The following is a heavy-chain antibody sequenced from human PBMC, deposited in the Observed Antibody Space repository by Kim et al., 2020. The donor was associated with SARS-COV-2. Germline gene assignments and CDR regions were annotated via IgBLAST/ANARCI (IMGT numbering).Heavy chain of an antibody. CDR2: INPNSGGT. V-gene: IGHV1-2*02. J-gene: IGHJ5*02. CDR1: GYTFTGYY. CDR3: ARGPRGFLEWLPRIRAGWFDP. Sequence: ASVKVSCKASGYTFTGYYMHWVRQAPGQGLEWMGWINPNSGGTNYAQKFQGRVTMTRDTSISTAYMELSRLRSDDTAVYYCARGPRGFLEWLPRIRAGWFDPWGQGTLVTVSS. D-gene: IGHD3-3*01.